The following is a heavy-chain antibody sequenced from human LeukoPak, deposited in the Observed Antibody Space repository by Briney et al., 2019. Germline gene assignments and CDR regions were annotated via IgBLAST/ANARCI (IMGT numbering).Heavy chain of an antibody. J-gene: IGHJ5*02. D-gene: IGHD2-2*01. CDR2: IYHSGST. V-gene: IGHV4-4*02. Sequence: PGGSLRLSCATSGFTFSRYAMHWVRQPPGKGLEWIGEIYHSGSTNYNPSLKSRVTISVDKSKNQFSLKLSSVTAADTAVYYCARGSCSSTSCPGGDWFDPWGQGTLVTVSS. CDR1: GFTFSRYA. CDR3: ARGSCSSTSCPGGDWFDP.